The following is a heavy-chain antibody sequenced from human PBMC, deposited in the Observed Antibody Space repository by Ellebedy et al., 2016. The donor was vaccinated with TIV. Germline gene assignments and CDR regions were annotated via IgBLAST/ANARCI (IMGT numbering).Heavy chain of an antibody. D-gene: IGHD6-13*01. Sequence: GESLKISCKGSGYSFTSYWIGWVRQMPGKGLEWMGIIYPGDSGTRYSPSFQGQVTISADKSISTAYLQWSSLKASDTAMYYCARTDSSSWFRFDCWGQGTLVTVSS. CDR3: ARTDSSSWFRFDC. V-gene: IGHV5-51*01. CDR2: IYPGDSGT. J-gene: IGHJ4*02. CDR1: GYSFTSYW.